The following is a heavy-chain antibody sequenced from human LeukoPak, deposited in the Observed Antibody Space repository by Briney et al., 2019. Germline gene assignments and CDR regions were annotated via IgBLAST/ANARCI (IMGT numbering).Heavy chain of an antibody. D-gene: IGHD3-10*01. Sequence: GGSLRLSCAASGFTFSSYWMSWVRQAPGKGLEWVANIKQDGNEKYYVDSVKGRFTISRDNAKNSLYLQMNSLRAEDTAVYYCARDGFGYGSGSYYIYYGMDVWGKGTTVTVSS. CDR3: ARDGFGYGSGSYYIYYGMDV. V-gene: IGHV3-7*03. CDR2: IKQDGNEK. CDR1: GFTFSSYW. J-gene: IGHJ6*04.